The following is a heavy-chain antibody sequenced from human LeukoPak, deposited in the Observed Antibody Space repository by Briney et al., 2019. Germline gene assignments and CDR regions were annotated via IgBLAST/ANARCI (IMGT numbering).Heavy chain of an antibody. CDR1: GFSFTNYA. V-gene: IGHV3-23*01. CDR2: MKGGGET. CDR3: ARASWISTADAAC. Sequence: PGGSLRLSCVASGFSFTNYAMSWVRQAPARGPEWLSSMKGGGETFYADSVKGRCTLSRDISRNTVYLQLNNLRVEDTAIYYCARASWISTADAACWGQGTQVTVSS. J-gene: IGHJ4*02. D-gene: IGHD2-2*03.